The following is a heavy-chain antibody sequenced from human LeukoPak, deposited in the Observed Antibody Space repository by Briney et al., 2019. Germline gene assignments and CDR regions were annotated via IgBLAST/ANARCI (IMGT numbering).Heavy chain of an antibody. D-gene: IGHD6-6*01. V-gene: IGHV3-23*01. CDR1: GFTFRNYG. Sequence: PGGSLRLSCAASGFTFRNYGMSWVRQAPGKGLQCVSAISDSAGSTFYADSVKGRFTISRDNSENTLYLQMNSLRAGDTAIYYCAKRIQYSSSSAYFDYWGQGTLVTVSS. CDR3: AKRIQYSSSSAYFDY. J-gene: IGHJ4*02. CDR2: ISDSAGST.